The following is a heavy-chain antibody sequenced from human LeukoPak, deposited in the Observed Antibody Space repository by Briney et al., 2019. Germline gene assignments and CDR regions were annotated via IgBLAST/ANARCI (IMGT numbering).Heavy chain of an antibody. Sequence: GGSLRLSCAASGFTFSNYIINWVRQAPGKGLEWVSSISSSSSYIYYAGSVKGRFTISRDNAKNSLYLQMNSLRAEDTAVYYCARDRVAGVTTHPFDYWGQGTLVTVSS. J-gene: IGHJ4*02. CDR3: ARDRVAGVTTHPFDY. D-gene: IGHD4-17*01. CDR2: ISSSSSYI. V-gene: IGHV3-21*01. CDR1: GFTFSNYI.